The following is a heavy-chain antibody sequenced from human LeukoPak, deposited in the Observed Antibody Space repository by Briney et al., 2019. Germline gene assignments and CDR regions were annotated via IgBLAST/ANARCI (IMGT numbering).Heavy chain of an antibody. CDR2: IYTSGST. J-gene: IGHJ4*02. CDR1: GGSISGYY. Sequence: SETLSLTCTVSGGSISGYYWSWIRQPPGKGLEWIEYIYTSGSTNYNPSLKSRVTISVDTSKNQFSLRLSSVTAADTAMYFCARAYSRSYSHFDDWGQGTLVTVSS. CDR3: ARAYSRSYSHFDD. D-gene: IGHD1-26*01. V-gene: IGHV4-4*09.